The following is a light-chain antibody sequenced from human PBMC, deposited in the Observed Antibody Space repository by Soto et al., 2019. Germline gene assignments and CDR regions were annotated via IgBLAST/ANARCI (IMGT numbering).Light chain of an antibody. J-gene: IGKJ4*01. Sequence: DIQLTQSPSFLSASVGDRVTITCRASQGISSYLAWYQQKPGKAPKLLIYAASTLQSGVPSRFSGSGSGTEFTLTISSPQPEDFATYYCQQLNSYPRFFGGGTKVEIK. CDR2: AAS. CDR3: QQLNSYPRF. V-gene: IGKV1-9*01. CDR1: QGISSY.